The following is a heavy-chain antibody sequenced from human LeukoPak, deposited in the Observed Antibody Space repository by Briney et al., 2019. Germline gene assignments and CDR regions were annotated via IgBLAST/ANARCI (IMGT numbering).Heavy chain of an antibody. CDR3: ARDQAPYCTNGTCYERQAYYFDY. D-gene: IGHD2-8*01. CDR2: ISSSNSYI. V-gene: IGHV3-21*01. Sequence: GGSLRLSCAASGFTFSSYSIHWVRQAPGKGLEWVSSISSSNSYIYYADSVKGRFTISRDNAKNSLYLQMNSLRVEDTAVYYCARDQAPYCTNGTCYERQAYYFDYWGQGTLVTVSS. J-gene: IGHJ4*02. CDR1: GFTFSSYS.